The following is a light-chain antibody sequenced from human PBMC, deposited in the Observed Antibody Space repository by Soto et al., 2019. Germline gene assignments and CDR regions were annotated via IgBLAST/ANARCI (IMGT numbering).Light chain of an antibody. CDR2: DVY. CDR3: QEYGVLPET. V-gene: IGKV3-20*01. Sequence: DIALSHSPDTLHLSPWEIATLSCRASQSISSTYLAWYQQKPGQAPRLLIHDVYNRATGIPDRFSGSGSGTDFTLTICRLEPEDFTVYYCQEYGVLPETFGQGGNVDIK. J-gene: IGKJ1*01. CDR1: QSISSTY.